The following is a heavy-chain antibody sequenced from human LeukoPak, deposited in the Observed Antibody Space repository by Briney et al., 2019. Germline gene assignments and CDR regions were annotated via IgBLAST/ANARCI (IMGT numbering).Heavy chain of an antibody. CDR3: ARVGSSSSRIHGAFDI. Sequence: ASEKLSCTASGYTFTSNGISCVRQAPGQGPERMGWRSAYNGNTNCAYNIQGRVTMTTDTSTSTAYMELRSLRSDDTAVYYCARVGSSSSRIHGAFDIWGQGTMVTVSS. V-gene: IGHV1-18*04. CDR2: RSAYNGNT. J-gene: IGHJ3*02. D-gene: IGHD6-6*01. CDR1: GYTFTSNG.